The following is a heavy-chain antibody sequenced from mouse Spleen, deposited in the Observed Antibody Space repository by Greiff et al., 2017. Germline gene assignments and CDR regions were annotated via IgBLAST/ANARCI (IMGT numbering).Heavy chain of an antibody. CDR2: IHPSDSDT. Sequence: VQLQQPGAELVKPGASVKVSCKASGYTFTSYWMHWVKQRPGQGLEWIGRIHPSDSDTNYNQKFKGKATLTVDKSSSTAYMQLSSLTSEDSAVYYCAKGYGKYPSEGDYWGQGTTLTVSS. CDR3: AKGYGKYPSEGDY. V-gene: IGHV1-74*01. CDR1: GYTFTSYW. J-gene: IGHJ2*01. D-gene: IGHD2-1*01.